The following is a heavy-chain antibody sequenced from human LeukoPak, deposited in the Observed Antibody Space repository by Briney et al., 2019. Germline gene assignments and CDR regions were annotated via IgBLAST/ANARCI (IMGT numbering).Heavy chain of an antibody. CDR3: ASGEGCSSNSCTLDY. J-gene: IGHJ4*02. V-gene: IGHV1-18*01. D-gene: IGHD2-2*01. CDR2: ISAYKGNT. Sequence: ASVKVSCKASGYTFSTYGISWVRQAPGQGLEWMGWISAYKGNTYYAQKLQGRVTMTTDTSTSTAYMELRSLRSDDTAIYYCASGEGCSSNSCTLDYWGQGSLVTVSS. CDR1: GYTFSTYG.